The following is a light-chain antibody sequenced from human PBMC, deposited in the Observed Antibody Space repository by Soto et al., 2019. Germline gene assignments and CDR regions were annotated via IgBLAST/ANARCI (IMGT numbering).Light chain of an antibody. V-gene: IGKV3-20*01. Sequence: EIVLTQSPGTLSLSPGERATLSCRASQSVSSSYLAWYQQKPGQAPRLLMSAASSRATGIPDRFSGSGSGTDFTLTISRLEAEDFAVYYCQQYDRSVSFGPGTKVDIK. CDR2: AAS. CDR1: QSVSSSY. J-gene: IGKJ3*01. CDR3: QQYDRSVS.